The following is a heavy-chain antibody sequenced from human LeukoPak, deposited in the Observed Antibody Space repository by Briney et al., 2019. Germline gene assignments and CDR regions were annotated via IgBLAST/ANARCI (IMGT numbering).Heavy chain of an antibody. CDR2: INPNSGGT. CDR3: ARTLRRHCSGGSCYSPHLDY. Sequence: ASVKVSCKASGYTFNDYYMYWVRQAPGQGLEWMGWINPNSGGTNYAQKFQGRVTVTRNTSISTAYMELSSLRSEDTAVYYCARTLRRHCSGGSCYSPHLDYWGQGTLVTVSS. D-gene: IGHD2-15*01. V-gene: IGHV1-2*02. CDR1: GYTFNDYY. J-gene: IGHJ4*02.